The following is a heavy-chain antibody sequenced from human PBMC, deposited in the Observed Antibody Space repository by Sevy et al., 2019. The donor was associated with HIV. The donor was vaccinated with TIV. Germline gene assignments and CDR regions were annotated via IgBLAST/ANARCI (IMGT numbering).Heavy chain of an antibody. J-gene: IGHJ4*02. D-gene: IGHD3-22*01. V-gene: IGHV1-24*01. Sequence: ASVKVSCKVSGYTLTELSMHWVRQAPGKGLEWMGSFDPEDGETIYAQNFQGRVTMTEDRSTDTAYMVLSSLRSEDTAVYYCATTKDYYDSSGYPFDYWGQGTLVTVSS. CDR1: GYTLTELS. CDR3: ATTKDYYDSSGYPFDY. CDR2: FDPEDGET.